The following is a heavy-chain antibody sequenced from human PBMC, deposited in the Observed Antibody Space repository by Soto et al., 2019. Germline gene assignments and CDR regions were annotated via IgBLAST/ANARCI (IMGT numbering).Heavy chain of an antibody. D-gene: IGHD3-3*01. CDR1: GFTFSSYS. CDR2: ISSSSSYI. Sequence: GGSLRLSCAASGFTFSSYSMNWVRQAPGKGLEWVSSISSSSSYIYYADSVKGRFTISRDNAKNSLYLQMNSLTAADTAVYYCARTNTIFGVVIMVEWFDPWGQGTLVTVSS. J-gene: IGHJ5*02. CDR3: ARTNTIFGVVIMVEWFDP. V-gene: IGHV3-21*01.